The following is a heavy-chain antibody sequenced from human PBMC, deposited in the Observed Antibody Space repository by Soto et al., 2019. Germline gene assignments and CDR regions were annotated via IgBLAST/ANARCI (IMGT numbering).Heavy chain of an antibody. Sequence: PSETLSLTCAVSGGSISSSNWWSWVRQPPGKGLEWIGEIYHSGSTNYNPSLKSRVTISVDKSKNQFSLKLSSVTAADTAVYYCANRWRGYSYGPYYFDYWGQGTLVTVSS. CDR2: IYHSGST. D-gene: IGHD5-18*01. CDR3: ANRWRGYSYGPYYFDY. V-gene: IGHV4-4*02. CDR1: GGSISSSNW. J-gene: IGHJ4*02.